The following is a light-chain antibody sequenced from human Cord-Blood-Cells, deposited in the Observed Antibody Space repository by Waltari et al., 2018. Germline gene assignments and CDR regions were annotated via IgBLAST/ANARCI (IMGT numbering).Light chain of an antibody. CDR3: QQRSNWPLT. Sequence: EIVLPQSPATLSLSPGARATPSCRASQSVSSYLAWYQQKPGQAPRLLIYDASNRATGIPARFSGSGSGTDFTLTISSLEPEDFAVYYCQQRSNWPLTFGGGTKVEIK. CDR2: DAS. V-gene: IGKV3-11*01. J-gene: IGKJ4*01. CDR1: QSVSSY.